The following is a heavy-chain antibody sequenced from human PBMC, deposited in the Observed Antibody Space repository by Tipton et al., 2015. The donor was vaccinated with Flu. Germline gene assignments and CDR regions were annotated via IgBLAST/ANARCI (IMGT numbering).Heavy chain of an antibody. J-gene: IGHJ4*02. CDR2: ISHSGST. D-gene: IGHD1-20*01. Sequence: TLSLTCAVSGYSISTGYYWDWIRQPPGKGLEWIGSISHSGSTYYKPSLRSRVTISVDTSKNQFSLKVSSVTAADTAVYYCASSSPRITGTTGVLDYWGQGTLVTVSS. V-gene: IGHV4-38-2*01. CDR3: ASSSPRITGTTGVLDY. CDR1: GYSISTGYY.